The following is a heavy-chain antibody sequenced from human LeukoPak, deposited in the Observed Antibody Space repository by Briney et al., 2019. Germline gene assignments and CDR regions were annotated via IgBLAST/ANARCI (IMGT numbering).Heavy chain of an antibody. D-gene: IGHD4-11*01. V-gene: IGHV4-59*01. CDR2: IYYSGST. CDR1: GRSISSYY. Sequence: SETLSLTCTVSGRSISSYYWSWLRQPPGKGLEWIVYIYYSGSTNYNPSLESRLTITVDTYKNQFSLKLSSVTAADTAVYYCSRRRAYGNYVGAFDMWGQGTMVTVPS. CDR3: SRRRAYGNYVGAFDM. J-gene: IGHJ3*02.